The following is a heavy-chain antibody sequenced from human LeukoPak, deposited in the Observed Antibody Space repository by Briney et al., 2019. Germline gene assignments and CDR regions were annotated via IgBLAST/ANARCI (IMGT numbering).Heavy chain of an antibody. D-gene: IGHD2-15*01. V-gene: IGHV5-51*01. CDR3: ARVLHGAAGYFDL. CDR1: GYNFSKYW. Sequence: GESLKISCKGSGYNFSKYWIAWVRQRPGKGLEWMGIIWPDDSDTRHNPSIQGQVTFSADKSINTAYLQWSSLEASDTAMYFCARVLHGAAGYFDLWGRGTLVTVSS. CDR2: IWPDDSDT. J-gene: IGHJ2*01.